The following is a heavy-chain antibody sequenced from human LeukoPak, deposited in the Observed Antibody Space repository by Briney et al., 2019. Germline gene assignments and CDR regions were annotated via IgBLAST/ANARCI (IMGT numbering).Heavy chain of an antibody. CDR1: GYVYTSHW. D-gene: IGHD3-10*01. J-gene: IGHJ5*02. CDR3: APWFGELSDH. V-gene: IGHV1-46*03. CDR2: INPSGTTT. Sequence: ASVKVSCKASGYVYTSHWMHWVRQAPGQGLEWMGVINPSGTTTVYAQKFQGRVTMTRDTSTSTDYLELRSLRSEDTAVYYCAPWFGELSDHWGQGTLVTVSS.